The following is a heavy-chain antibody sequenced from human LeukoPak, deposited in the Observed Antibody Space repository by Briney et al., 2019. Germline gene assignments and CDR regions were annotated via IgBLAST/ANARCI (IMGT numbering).Heavy chain of an antibody. J-gene: IGHJ4*02. D-gene: IGHD3-10*01. CDR3: ARVRKLRTRGVMDPLDY. V-gene: IGHV3-7*01. Sequence: GGSLRLSCAASEFTFNYYWLTWVRQAPGKGLEWVANIQQDGSEKYYVDSVKGRFIISRDNAKNSLYLQMNSLRAEDTAVYYCARVRKLRTRGVMDPLDYWGQGTLVTVSS. CDR1: EFTFNYYW. CDR2: IQQDGSEK.